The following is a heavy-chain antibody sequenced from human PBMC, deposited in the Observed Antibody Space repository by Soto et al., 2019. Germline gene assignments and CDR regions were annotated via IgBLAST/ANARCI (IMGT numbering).Heavy chain of an antibody. CDR1: GFSLSTTGVG. Sequence: QITLKESGPTLVKPTQTLTLTCSFSGFSLSTTGVGVGWIRQPPGKALEWLALIYWDDDKRYNPSLNSRLTKTKDTSKNQVVLAMTNMDPVDTATYYCVQSRCGGDCLQSYSSHSYYGLDVWGQGTTVTVSS. CDR3: VQSRCGGDCLQSYSSHSYYGLDV. V-gene: IGHV2-5*02. D-gene: IGHD2-21*02. CDR2: IYWDDDK. J-gene: IGHJ6*02.